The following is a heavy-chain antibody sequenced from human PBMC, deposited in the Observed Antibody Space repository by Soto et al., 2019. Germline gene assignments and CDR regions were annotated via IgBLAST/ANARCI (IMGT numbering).Heavy chain of an antibody. CDR3: ATVLDSRGKNWFDP. CDR2: FDPEDGET. D-gene: IGHD3-22*01. CDR1: GYTLTELS. J-gene: IGHJ5*02. V-gene: IGHV1-24*01. Sequence: EASVKVSCKVSGYTLTELSMHWVRQAPGKGLEWMGGFDPEDGETIYAQKFQGRVTMTEDTSTDTAYMELSSLRSEDTAVYYCATVLDSRGKNWFDPWAQETLVTVSS.